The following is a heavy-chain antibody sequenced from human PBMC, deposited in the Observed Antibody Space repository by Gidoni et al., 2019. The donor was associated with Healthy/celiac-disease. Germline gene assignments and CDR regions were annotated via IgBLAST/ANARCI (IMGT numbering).Heavy chain of an antibody. V-gene: IGHV1-69*01. J-gene: IGHJ5*02. D-gene: IGHD2-15*01. CDR1: GGTFSSYA. Sequence: QVQLVQSGAEVKKPGSSVKVSCKASGGTFSSYAISWVRQAPGQGLEWMGGIIPIFGTANYAQKFQGRVTITADESTSTAYMELSSLRSEDTAVYYCARVLGYCSGGSCYSGPDWFDPWGQGTLVTVSS. CDR3: ARVLGYCSGGSCYSGPDWFDP. CDR2: IIPIFGTA.